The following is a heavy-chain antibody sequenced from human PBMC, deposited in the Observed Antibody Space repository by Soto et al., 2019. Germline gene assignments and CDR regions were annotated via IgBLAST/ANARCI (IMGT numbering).Heavy chain of an antibody. CDR2: RSPNSGNT. Sequence: QVQLVQSGSEVKKPGAAVTVACTASGYTFSSYDINWVRQATGQGLEWMGWRSPNSGNTGYAQDLPARVTMTRDTSTSTAYMELSSLTSEVTGMYYCASGVDAGVHYWGQGILVTVSS. J-gene: IGHJ4*02. CDR1: GYTFSSYD. D-gene: IGHD3-10*01. V-gene: IGHV1-8*01. CDR3: ASGVDAGVHY.